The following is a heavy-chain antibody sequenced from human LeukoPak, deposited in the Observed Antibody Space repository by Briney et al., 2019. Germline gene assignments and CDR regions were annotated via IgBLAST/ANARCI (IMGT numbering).Heavy chain of an antibody. CDR3: ARDSSSTSCQDV. V-gene: IGHV3-7*01. CDR1: GFTFSSYW. CDR2: IKQDGSEK. Sequence: GGSLRLSCAASGFTFSSYWVSWVRQAPGKGLEWVANIKQDGSEKYYVDSVKGRFTISRDNAKNSLYLQMNSLRAEDTAVYYCARDSSSTSCQDVSGKGTTVTVSS. D-gene: IGHD2-2*01. J-gene: IGHJ6*04.